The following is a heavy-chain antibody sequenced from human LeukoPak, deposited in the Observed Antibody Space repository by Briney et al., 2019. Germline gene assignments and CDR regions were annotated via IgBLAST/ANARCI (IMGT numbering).Heavy chain of an antibody. D-gene: IGHD5-18*01. J-gene: IGHJ6*03. CDR2: INHSGST. CDR1: GGSFSGYY. Sequence: PSETLSRTCAAYGGSFSGYYWSWIRQPPGKGLEWIGEINHSGSTNYNPSLKSRVTISVDTSKNQFSLKLSSVTAADTAVYYCARGAPVDTAMVRWVHYYYMDVWGKGTTVTVSS. V-gene: IGHV4-34*01. CDR3: ARGAPVDTAMVRWVHYYYMDV.